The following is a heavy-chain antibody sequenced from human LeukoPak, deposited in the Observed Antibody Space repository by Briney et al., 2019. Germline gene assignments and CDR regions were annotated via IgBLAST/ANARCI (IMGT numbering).Heavy chain of an antibody. V-gene: IGHV5-51*01. CDR2: IYPGDSDT. D-gene: IGHD3-16*01. CDR3: ARRRGNYLGGPIWFDS. J-gene: IGHJ5*01. Sequence: GESLKISCKGSGYNFTNYWIGWVRQMPGKGLEWMGIIYPGDSDTKYSPSFQGQVTLSADKSISTAYLQWSSLKASDTAIYYCARRRGNYLGGPIWFDSWGQGTLVTVSS. CDR1: GYNFTNYW.